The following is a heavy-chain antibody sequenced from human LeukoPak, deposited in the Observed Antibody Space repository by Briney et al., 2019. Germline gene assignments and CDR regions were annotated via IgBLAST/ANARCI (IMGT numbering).Heavy chain of an antibody. V-gene: IGHV1-18*01. CDR1: GYTFTSYG. D-gene: IGHD4-17*01. Sequence: GASVKVSCKASGYTFTSYGISWARQAPGQGLEWMGWISAYNGNTSYAQKLQGRVTMTTDTSTSTAYMELRSLRSDDTAVYYCARDRATVTTGDVQGDYWGQGTLVTVSS. CDR2: ISAYNGNT. CDR3: ARDRATVTTGDVQGDY. J-gene: IGHJ4*02.